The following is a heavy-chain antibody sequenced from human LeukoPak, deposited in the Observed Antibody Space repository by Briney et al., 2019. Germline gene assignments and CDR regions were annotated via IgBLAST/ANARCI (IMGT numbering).Heavy chain of an antibody. J-gene: IGHJ4*02. D-gene: IGHD2-15*01. CDR2: INHSGST. Sequence: SETLSLTCAVYGGSFSGYYWSWIRQPPGKGLEWTGEINHSGSTNYNPSLKSRVTISVDTSKNQFSLKLSSVTAADTAVYYCARHDCSGGSCYSDYWGQGTLVTVSS. CDR3: ARHDCSGGSCYSDY. V-gene: IGHV4-34*01. CDR1: GGSFSGYY.